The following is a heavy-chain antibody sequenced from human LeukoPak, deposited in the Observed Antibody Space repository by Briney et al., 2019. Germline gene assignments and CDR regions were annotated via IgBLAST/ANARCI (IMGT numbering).Heavy chain of an antibody. CDR1: GFTFSTYA. V-gene: IGHV3-23*01. Sequence: PGGSLRLSYAASGFTFSTYAMSWVRQAPGKGLEWVSSISSRGELTFYVCSVKGRFTISRDNSESTLYLQMNSLRAEDTAVYYCARDRPNYYGSDGHYYRRNGDYWGQGTLVTVSS. CDR3: ARDRPNYYGSDGHYYRRNGDY. CDR2: ISSRGELT. D-gene: IGHD3-10*01. J-gene: IGHJ4*02.